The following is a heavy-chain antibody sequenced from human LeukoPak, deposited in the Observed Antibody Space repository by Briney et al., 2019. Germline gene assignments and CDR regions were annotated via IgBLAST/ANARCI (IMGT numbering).Heavy chain of an antibody. Sequence: GGSLRLSCAASGFTFSNAWMSWVRQAPGKGLEWVSVIYSGGSTYYADSVKGRFTISRDNSKNTLYLQMNSLRAEDTAVYYCARDRNQGIAAAGTEYMDVWGKGTTVTVSS. CDR3: ARDRNQGIAAAGTEYMDV. CDR1: GFTFSNAW. D-gene: IGHD6-13*01. J-gene: IGHJ6*03. V-gene: IGHV3-66*02. CDR2: IYSGGST.